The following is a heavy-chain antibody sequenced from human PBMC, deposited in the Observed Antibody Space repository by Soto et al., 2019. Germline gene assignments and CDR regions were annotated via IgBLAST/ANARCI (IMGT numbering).Heavy chain of an antibody. CDR3: ARDKGFLSYYDSSGTNWFDP. V-gene: IGHV1-8*01. J-gene: IGHJ5*02. Sequence: ASVKVSCKASGYTFTSYDINWVRQATGQGLEWMGWMNPNSGNTGYAQKFQGRVTMTRNTSISTAYMELSSLRSEDTAVYYCARDKGFLSYYDSSGTNWFDPWGQGTLVTVSS. CDR1: GYTFTSYD. D-gene: IGHD3-22*01. CDR2: MNPNSGNT.